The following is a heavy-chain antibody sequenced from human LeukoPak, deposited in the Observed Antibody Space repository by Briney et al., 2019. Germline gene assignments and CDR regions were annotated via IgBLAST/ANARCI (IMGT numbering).Heavy chain of an antibody. CDR1: GYTFTNYG. V-gene: IGHV1-18*01. Sequence: ASVKVSCKASGYTFTNYGISWVRQAPGQGLEWMGWISGYNGNTKHVQKVQGRVTMTTDTSTTTAYMELRSLRSDDTAVYYCARGFPSRRNYDSSGYYSYYFDYWGQGTLVTVSS. D-gene: IGHD3-22*01. CDR2: ISGYNGNT. CDR3: ARGFPSRRNYDSSGYYSYYFDY. J-gene: IGHJ4*02.